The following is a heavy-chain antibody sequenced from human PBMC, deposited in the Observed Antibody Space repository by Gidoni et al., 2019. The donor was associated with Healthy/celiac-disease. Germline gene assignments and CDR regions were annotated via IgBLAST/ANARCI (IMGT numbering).Heavy chain of an antibody. Sequence: QVQLVPSGDEVTQPGASVKVSCKASGYTVTSYGLSWVRQAPGQVLEWMGWISAYNGNTNDAQKLQGRVTMTTDKATSTAYLELRSLRADDTAVYYCARDLGYCSSTSCYSSDYYYGMDVWGQGTTGTVSS. CDR2: ISAYNGNT. J-gene: IGHJ6*02. CDR3: ARDLGYCSSTSCYSSDYYYGMDV. D-gene: IGHD2-2*02. V-gene: IGHV1-18*04. CDR1: GYTVTSYG.